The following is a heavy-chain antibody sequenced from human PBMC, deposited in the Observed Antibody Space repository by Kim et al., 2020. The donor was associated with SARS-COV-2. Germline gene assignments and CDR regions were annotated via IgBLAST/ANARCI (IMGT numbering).Heavy chain of an antibody. CDR1: GYSFTSYW. J-gene: IGHJ2*01. D-gene: IGHD2-2*02. CDR3: ARCIYPMKVGYWYFDL. CDR2: IYPGDSDT. Sequence: GESLKISCKGSGYSFTSYWIGWVRQMPGKGLEWMGIIYPGDSDTRYSPSFQGQVTISADKSISTAYLQWSSLKASDTAMYYCARCIYPMKVGYWYFDLWGRGTLVTVSS. V-gene: IGHV5-51*01.